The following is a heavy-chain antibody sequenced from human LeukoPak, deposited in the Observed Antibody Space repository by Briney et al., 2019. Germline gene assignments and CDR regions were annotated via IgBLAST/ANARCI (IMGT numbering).Heavy chain of an antibody. D-gene: IGHD3-22*01. CDR1: DASISSYY. J-gene: IGHJ6*02. CDR2: IYDSGRT. V-gene: IGHV4-59*01. Sequence: SETLSLTCSVSDASISSYYWSWIRQTPGKGLEWIGYIYDSGRTNYNPSLKSRVTISVDTSKNQFSLKLSSVTAADTAVYYCAREPYYYDSSGYYYYYYGMDVWGQGTTVTVSS. CDR3: AREPYYYDSSGYYYYYYGMDV.